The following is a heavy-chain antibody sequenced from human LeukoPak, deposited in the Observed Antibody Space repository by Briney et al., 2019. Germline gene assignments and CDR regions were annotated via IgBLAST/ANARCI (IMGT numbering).Heavy chain of an antibody. CDR1: GYTFTSYD. J-gene: IGHJ4*02. Sequence: ASVKVSCKASGYTFTSYDINWVRQATGQGLEWMGWMNPNSGNTGYAQKFQGRVTMTRNTSISTAYMELSSLRSEDTAVYYCARGTRGYSYGYGMPDYWGQGTLVTVSS. D-gene: IGHD5-18*01. V-gene: IGHV1-8*01. CDR2: MNPNSGNT. CDR3: ARGTRGYSYGYGMPDY.